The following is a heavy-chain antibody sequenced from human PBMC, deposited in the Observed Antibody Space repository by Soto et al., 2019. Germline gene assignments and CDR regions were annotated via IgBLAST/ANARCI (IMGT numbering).Heavy chain of an antibody. CDR2: TIPIFGTT. V-gene: IGHV1-69*12. J-gene: IGHJ6*02. CDR1: GGTFSSYS. D-gene: IGHD2-21*02. Sequence: QVQLVQSGAEVKKPGSSVKVSCKASGGTFSSYSISWVRQAPGQGLEWMGGTIPIFGTTNYAQKLQGRVTITEDESTSTAYLELSSLRSEDTAVYYCASCLVTSYFYYYGMDVWGQGTTVTVSS. CDR3: ASCLVTSYFYYYGMDV.